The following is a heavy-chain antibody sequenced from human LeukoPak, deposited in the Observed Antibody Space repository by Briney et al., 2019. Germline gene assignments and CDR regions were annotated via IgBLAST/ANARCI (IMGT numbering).Heavy chain of an antibody. CDR1: GGSVSSGSYY. Sequence: PSETLSLTCTVSGGSVSSGSYYWSWIRQPPGKGLEWIGYIYYSGSTNYNPSLKSRVTISVDTSKNQFSLKLSSVTAADTAVYYCARVDGSGSSHGPIYYYYGMDVWGQGTTVTVSS. CDR3: ARVDGSGSSHGPIYYYYGMDV. V-gene: IGHV4-61*01. D-gene: IGHD3-10*01. J-gene: IGHJ6*02. CDR2: IYYSGST.